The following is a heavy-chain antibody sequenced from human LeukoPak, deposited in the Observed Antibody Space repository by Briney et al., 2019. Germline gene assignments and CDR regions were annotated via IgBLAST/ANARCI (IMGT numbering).Heavy chain of an antibody. J-gene: IGHJ4*02. D-gene: IGHD3-22*01. Sequence: GGSLRLSSEASGFTFSDYSMNWVRQAPGEGLEWLSYITSTSDTIYYADSVKGRFTSSRDNAKNSVYLQMNSLRAEDTAVYYCARSSGYPFFDYWGQGTLVTVSS. CDR1: GFTFSDYS. CDR3: ARSSGYPFFDY. V-gene: IGHV3-48*01. CDR2: ITSTSDTI.